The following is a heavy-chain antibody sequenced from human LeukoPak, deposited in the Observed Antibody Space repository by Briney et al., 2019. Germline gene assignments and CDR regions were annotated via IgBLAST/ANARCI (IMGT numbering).Heavy chain of an antibody. CDR1: GFTFSNAW. Sequence: SGGSLRLSCAASGFTFSNAWMNWVRQAPGKGLEWVGRFKSEAEGGTIDYARPVKGRFTISRDDSKNTLYLQMNSLKTEDTAVYYCTTELWFGEANYFDCWSQGTLVTVSS. J-gene: IGHJ4*02. V-gene: IGHV3-15*01. D-gene: IGHD3-10*01. CDR2: FKSEAEGGTI. CDR3: TTELWFGEANYFDC.